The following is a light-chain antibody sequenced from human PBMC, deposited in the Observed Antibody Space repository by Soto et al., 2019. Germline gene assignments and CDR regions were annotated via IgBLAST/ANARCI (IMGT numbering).Light chain of an antibody. V-gene: IGLV1-44*01. J-gene: IGLJ2*01. CDR2: SNN. CDR3: AAWDDSLNGPVV. CDR1: SSNIGSNT. Sequence: QSVLTQPPSASGTPGQRVTISCSGSSSNIGSNTVNWYQQLPGTAPKLLIYSNNQRPSGVPDRFSGSKSGTSASLAIGGLQPEDEADYYCAAWDDSLNGPVVFGGGTKLTVL.